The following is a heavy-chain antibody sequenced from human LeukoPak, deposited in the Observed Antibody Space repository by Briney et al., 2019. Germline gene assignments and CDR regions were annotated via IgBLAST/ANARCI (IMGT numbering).Heavy chain of an antibody. V-gene: IGHV4-39*07. CDR3: ARAITTVTTRGGANNWFDP. J-gene: IGHJ5*02. Sequence: SETLSHTCTVSCGSINSRRYYWGWIRQPPRNGLEWIGSIYYSWSTYYHPPPKRRVTISVDTSKSQFSLKLSSVTAADTAVYYCARAITTVTTRGGANNWFDPWGQGTLVTVSS. CDR1: CGSINSRRYY. D-gene: IGHD4-17*01. CDR2: IYYSWST.